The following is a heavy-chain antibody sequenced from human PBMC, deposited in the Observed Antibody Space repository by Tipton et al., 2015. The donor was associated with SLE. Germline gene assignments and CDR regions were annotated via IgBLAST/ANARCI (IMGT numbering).Heavy chain of an antibody. CDR1: SGSISNYY. CDR2: MYTSGST. V-gene: IGHV4-4*07. Sequence: TLSLTCTVSSGSISNYYWGWIRQPAGKGLEWIGRMYTSGSTNYNPSLKSRVTMSIDTSKNQFSLNLSSVTAADTALYYCARVRTATGWFDSWGQGTLVTVSS. CDR3: ARVRTATGWFDS. J-gene: IGHJ5*01. D-gene: IGHD1-1*01.